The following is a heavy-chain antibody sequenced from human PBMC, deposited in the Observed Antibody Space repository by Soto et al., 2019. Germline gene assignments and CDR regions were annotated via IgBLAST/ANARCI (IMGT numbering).Heavy chain of an antibody. D-gene: IGHD3-10*02. V-gene: IGHV6-1*01. Sequence: SQTLSLTCVISGDSVTGNTAGWNWIRQSPSRGLEWLGRTYYRSKWYYDYAGSVKGRMTINPDTSRNQFSLQLNSVSPEDTAVYYCASGMWVRGAYYVEVLGKRTTVTVSS. J-gene: IGHJ6*04. CDR1: GDSVTGNTAG. CDR3: ASGMWVRGAYYVEV. CDR2: TYYRSKWYY.